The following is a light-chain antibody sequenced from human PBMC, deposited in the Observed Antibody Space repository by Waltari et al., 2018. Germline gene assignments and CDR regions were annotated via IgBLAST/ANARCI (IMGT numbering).Light chain of an antibody. J-gene: IGLJ1*01. CDR1: ELPRKK. V-gene: IGLV3-10*01. Sequence: SYELPQPPSVSVSPGQTARTTCSGHELPRKKAYCFQHKSGQAPRLVTYEDTNRPAGTPERFSGSSSGTVATLTITGAQVDDEADYYCYSSDSTGLRVFGGGTTVVVL. CDR2: EDT. CDR3: YSSDSTGLRV.